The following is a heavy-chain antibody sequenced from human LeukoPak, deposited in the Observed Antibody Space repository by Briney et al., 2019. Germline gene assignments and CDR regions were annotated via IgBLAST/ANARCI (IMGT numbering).Heavy chain of an antibody. CDR2: ISGYYGNT. Sequence: GASVKVSCKASGYTFTSHGISWVRQAPGQGLEWMGWISGYYGNTNYAQKLQGRVTMTTDTSTSTAYMELRSLRSDDTAIYYCARNSGSSVDYWGQGTLVTVSS. CDR3: ARNSGSSVDY. J-gene: IGHJ4*02. V-gene: IGHV1-18*01. CDR1: GYTFTSHG. D-gene: IGHD6-6*01.